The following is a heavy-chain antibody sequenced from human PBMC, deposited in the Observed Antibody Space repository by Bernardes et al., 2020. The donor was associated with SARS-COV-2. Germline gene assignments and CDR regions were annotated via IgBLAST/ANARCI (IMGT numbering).Heavy chain of an antibody. V-gene: IGHV4-61*01. CDR3: ARAGLEKYYYYMDV. CDR1: GGSVSSGSYY. CDR2: IYYSGST. Sequence: SETLSLTCTVSGGSVSSGSYYWSWIRQPPGKGLEWIGYIYYSGSTNYNPSLKSRVTISVDTSKNQFSLKLSSVTAADTAVYYCARAGLEKYYYYMDVWGKGTTVTVSS. J-gene: IGHJ6*03. D-gene: IGHD1-1*01.